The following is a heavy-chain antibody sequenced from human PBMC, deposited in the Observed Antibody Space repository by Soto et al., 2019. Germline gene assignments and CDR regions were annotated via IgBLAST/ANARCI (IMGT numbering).Heavy chain of an antibody. CDR1: GYTFISHG. CDR2: ISGKNGNT. Sequence: QVQLVQSGVEVKKPGASVKVSCKASGYTFISHGISWVRQAPGQGLEWMGWISGKNGNTNYAQKLQGRVTLTTDTSTSTAYMELRSLKSDDTAVNYCARVSSSIVVVPDYGMDVWGQVTTVTVSS. CDR3: ARVSSSIVVVPDYGMDV. J-gene: IGHJ6*02. D-gene: IGHD2-15*01. V-gene: IGHV1-18*04.